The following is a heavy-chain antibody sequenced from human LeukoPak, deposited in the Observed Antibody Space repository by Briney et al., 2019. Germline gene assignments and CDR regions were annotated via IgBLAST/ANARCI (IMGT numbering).Heavy chain of an antibody. CDR3: ARDHQTTYSSGWSSLFDY. CDR2: INPNSGGT. J-gene: IGHJ4*02. CDR1: GYTFTGYY. V-gene: IGHV1-2*02. Sequence: GASVKVSCKASGYTFTGYYMHWVRQAPGQGLEWMGWINPNSGGTNYAQKFQGRVTMTRDTSISTAYMELRSLRSDDTAVYYCARDHQTTYSSGWSSLFDYWGQGTLVTVSS. D-gene: IGHD6-19*01.